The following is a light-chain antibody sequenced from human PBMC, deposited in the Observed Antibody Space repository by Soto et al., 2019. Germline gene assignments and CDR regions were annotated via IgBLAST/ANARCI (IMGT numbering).Light chain of an antibody. Sequence: QSVLTQPPSVSGAPGQRVTISCTGSRSNIGAGYDVHWYHQLPGTAPKLLIYGNTIRPSGVPDRFSGSKSGSSASLAITGLQAEDEADYYCQSYDNSLSGSRVFGTGTKVTVL. V-gene: IGLV1-40*01. CDR2: GNT. CDR1: RSNIGAGYD. J-gene: IGLJ1*01. CDR3: QSYDNSLSGSRV.